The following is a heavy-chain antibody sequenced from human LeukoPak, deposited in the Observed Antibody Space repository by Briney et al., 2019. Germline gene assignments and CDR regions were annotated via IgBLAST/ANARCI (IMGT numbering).Heavy chain of an antibody. D-gene: IGHD1-20*01. V-gene: IGHV3-74*01. CDR2: INSDGSST. CDR3: ARGGRESPYYPNITTIDY. CDR1: GFTFSSYW. J-gene: IGHJ4*02. Sequence: PGGSLRLSCAASGFTFSSYWMHWVRQAPGKGLVWVSRINSDGSSTSYADSVKGRFTISRDNAKNTLYLQMNSLRAEDTAVYYCARGGRESPYYPNITTIDYWGQGTLVTVSS.